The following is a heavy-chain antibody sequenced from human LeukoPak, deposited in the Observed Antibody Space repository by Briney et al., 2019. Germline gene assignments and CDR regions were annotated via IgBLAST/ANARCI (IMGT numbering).Heavy chain of an antibody. J-gene: IGHJ4*02. V-gene: IGHV1-69*13. CDR3: ASAYYYDSSGYYYYFDY. D-gene: IGHD3-22*01. CDR2: IIPIFGTA. CDR1: GGTFSSYA. Sequence: RASVKVSCKASGGTFSSYAISWVRQAPGQGLEWMGGIIPIFGTANYAQKFQGRVTITADESTSTAYMELSSPRSEDTAVYYCASAYYYDSSGYYYYFDYWGQGTLVTVSS.